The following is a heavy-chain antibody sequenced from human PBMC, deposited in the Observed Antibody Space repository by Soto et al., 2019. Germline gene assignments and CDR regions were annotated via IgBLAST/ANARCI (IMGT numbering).Heavy chain of an antibody. CDR3: ARHRQWLGSANWFDP. J-gene: IGHJ5*02. CDR1: GGSISSGGTGSY. Sequence: PSETLSLTCTVSGGSISSGGTGSYWTWIRQLPGKGLEWIGYIYYTGNTYYNPSLKSRPTISVDTSKNQFSLKLSSVTAADTAVYYCARHRQWLGSANWFDPWGQGTLVTVSS. D-gene: IGHD6-19*01. CDR2: IYYTGNT. V-gene: IGHV4-39*01.